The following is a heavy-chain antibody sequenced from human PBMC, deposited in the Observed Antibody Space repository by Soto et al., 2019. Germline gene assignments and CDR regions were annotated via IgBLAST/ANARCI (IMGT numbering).Heavy chain of an antibody. J-gene: IGHJ6*02. CDR2: ISYDGSNK. V-gene: IGHV3-30*18. CDR3: AKERITMVRGPRDYYGMDV. D-gene: IGHD3-10*01. CDR1: GFTFSSYG. Sequence: GGSLRLSCAASGFTFSSYGMHWVRQAPGKGLEWVAVISYDGSNKYYADSVKGRFTISRDNSKNTLYLQMNSLRAEDTAVYYCAKERITMVRGPRDYYGMDVWGQGTTVTVSS.